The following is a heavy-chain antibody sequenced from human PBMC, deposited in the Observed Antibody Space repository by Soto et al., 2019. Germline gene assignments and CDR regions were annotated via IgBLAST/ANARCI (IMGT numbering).Heavy chain of an antibody. CDR2: ISWNSGSI. V-gene: IGHV3-9*01. Sequence: HPGGSLRLSCAASGFTFDDYAMHWVRQAPGKGLEWVSGISWNSGSIGYADSVKGRFTISRDNAKNSLYLQMNSLRAEDTALYYCAKVGGYDFWSPFDYWGQGTLVTVSS. D-gene: IGHD3-3*01. CDR1: GFTFDDYA. CDR3: AKVGGYDFWSPFDY. J-gene: IGHJ4*02.